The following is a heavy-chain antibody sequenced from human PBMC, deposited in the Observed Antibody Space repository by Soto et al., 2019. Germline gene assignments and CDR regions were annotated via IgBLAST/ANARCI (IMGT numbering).Heavy chain of an antibody. CDR3: ARALTGYYIDAFDI. J-gene: IGHJ3*02. CDR1: GFTFSSYW. V-gene: IGHV3-7*01. CDR2: IKQDGSEK. D-gene: IGHD3-9*01. Sequence: EVQLVESRGGLVQPGGSLRLSCAASGFTFSSYWMSWVRQAPGKGLEWVANIKQDGSEKYYVDSVKGRFTISRDNAKNSLYLQMNSLRAEDTAVYYCARALTGYYIDAFDIRGQGTMVTVSS.